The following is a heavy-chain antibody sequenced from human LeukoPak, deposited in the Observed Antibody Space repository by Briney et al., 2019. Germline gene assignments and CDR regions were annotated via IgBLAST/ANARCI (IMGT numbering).Heavy chain of an antibody. CDR3: VRWSYDNSAYYYDY. V-gene: IGHV3-7*03. J-gene: IGHJ4*02. CDR2: IKQDSSAK. CDR1: GFTFSTYW. Sequence: GGSLRLSCSASGFTFSTYWMSWVRQAPGKGLEWVANIKQDSSAKAYVDSVKGRFTISRDNAKNSMSLQMNSLRAEDTAIYYCVRWSYDNSAYYYDYWGQGTLVTVSS. D-gene: IGHD3-22*01.